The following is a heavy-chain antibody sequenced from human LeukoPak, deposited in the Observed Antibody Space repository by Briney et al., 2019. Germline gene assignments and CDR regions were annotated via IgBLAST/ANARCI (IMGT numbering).Heavy chain of an antibody. CDR2: IYKGGST. V-gene: IGHV4-39*01. CDR3: ASPKDEYYYFMDV. Sequence: SETVSLTCSVSGGSISSSRWYWGWVRQPPGKGLEWIGSIYKGGSTYYNPSLKGRVTISVDTSKNQFSLKLDSVTVADTAVYYCASPKDEYYYFMDVWGKGTTVTVSS. D-gene: IGHD5-24*01. J-gene: IGHJ6*03. CDR1: GGSISSSRWY.